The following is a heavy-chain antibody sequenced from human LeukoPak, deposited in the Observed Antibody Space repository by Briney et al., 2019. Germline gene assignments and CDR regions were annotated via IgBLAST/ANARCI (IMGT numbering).Heavy chain of an antibody. Sequence: PGGSLRLSCAASGFTFSSYSMNWVRQAPGKGLEWVSSISSSSSYIYYADSVKGRFTISRDNAKNSLYLQMNSLRAEDTAVYYCARVSKTHEPDAFDIWGQGTMVTVSS. CDR2: ISSSSSYI. D-gene: IGHD1-14*01. V-gene: IGHV3-21*01. J-gene: IGHJ3*02. CDR3: ARVSKTHEPDAFDI. CDR1: GFTFSSYS.